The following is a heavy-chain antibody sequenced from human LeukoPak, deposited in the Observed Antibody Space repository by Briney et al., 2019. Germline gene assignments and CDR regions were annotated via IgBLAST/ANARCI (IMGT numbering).Heavy chain of an antibody. J-gene: IGHJ3*01. Sequence: SETLPLTCSVSGGSIRSHYWSWIRQPAGKGLEWVGRIYTSGATNFNPSLRSRVSMSVDTSQNQFSLKLSSVTAADTAVYFCARDRQLDLTYPCFDVWGQGTMVTVSS. CDR2: IYTSGAT. D-gene: IGHD1-1*01. CDR1: GGSIRSHY. V-gene: IGHV4-4*07. CDR3: ARDRQLDLTYPCFDV.